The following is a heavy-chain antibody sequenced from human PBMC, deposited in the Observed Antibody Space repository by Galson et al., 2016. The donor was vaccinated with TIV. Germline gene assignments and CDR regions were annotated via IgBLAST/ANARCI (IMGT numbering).Heavy chain of an antibody. D-gene: IGHD1-20*01. J-gene: IGHJ6*02. CDR1: GGTFISYA. CDR3: AIARRLTGADWRQFPSMDV. CDR2: IIPIFRSA. Sequence: SVKVSCKASGGTFISYAVSWVRQSPGQGLEWMGGIIPIFRSAKTSRTFQGRVTLTTDESTSTVYMEVRNLRSEDTAVYYCAIARRLTGADWRQFPSMDVWGQGTTVTVSS. V-gene: IGHV1-69*05.